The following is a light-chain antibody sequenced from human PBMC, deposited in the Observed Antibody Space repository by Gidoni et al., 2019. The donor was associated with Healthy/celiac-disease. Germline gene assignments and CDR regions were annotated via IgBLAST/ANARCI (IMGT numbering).Light chain of an antibody. Sequence: QSVLTQPPSVSGAPGQRVTISCTGSSSNIGAGYDVHWYHQLPGTAPKLLIYGNSNRPSGVPDRFSGSKSGTSASLAITGLQAEDEAYYYCQSYDSSLSGHVVFGGGTKLTVL. J-gene: IGLJ2*01. CDR2: GNS. CDR3: QSYDSSLSGHVV. V-gene: IGLV1-40*01. CDR1: SSNIGAGYD.